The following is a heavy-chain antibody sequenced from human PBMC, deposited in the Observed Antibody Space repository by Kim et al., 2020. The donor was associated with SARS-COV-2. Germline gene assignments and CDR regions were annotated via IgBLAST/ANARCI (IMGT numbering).Heavy chain of an antibody. D-gene: IGHD3-22*01. J-gene: IGHJ4*02. V-gene: IGHV3-43*01. Sequence: SVKGRFTISRDNNKNSLYLQMNSLRTEDTALYYCAKTASSGLLTTVHFDYWGQGTLVTVSS. CDR3: AKTASSGLLTTVHFDY.